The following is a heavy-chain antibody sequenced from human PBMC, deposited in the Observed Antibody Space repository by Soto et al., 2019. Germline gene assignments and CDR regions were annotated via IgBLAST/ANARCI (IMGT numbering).Heavy chain of an antibody. V-gene: IGHV3-73*01. Sequence: GGSLRLSCAGSVFAFSVSTIHWVRQASGKGLEWVGRIRSKANSYAKAYAASVKGRFIISGDDSKTTAYLQMSSLNIEDTPVYYCFRENYFSYHGMDVWGQGTTVTVSS. CDR2: IRSKANSYAK. J-gene: IGHJ6*02. CDR1: VFAFSVST. CDR3: FRENYFSYHGMDV.